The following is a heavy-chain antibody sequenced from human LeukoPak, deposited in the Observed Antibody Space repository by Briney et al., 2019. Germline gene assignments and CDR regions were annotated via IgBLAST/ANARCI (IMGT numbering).Heavy chain of an antibody. CDR2: IIPIFGTA. CDR3: ARDIQRGLYYDSSGHNFP. D-gene: IGHD3-22*01. CDR1: GGTFSRYA. J-gene: IGHJ5*02. Sequence: SVKLSCKASGGTFSRYAISWVRQAPGQGLEWMGGIIPIFGTANYAQKFQGRVTITADKSTSTTYMELSSLRSEDTAVYYCARDIQRGLYYDSSGHNFPWGQGTLVTVSS. V-gene: IGHV1-69*06.